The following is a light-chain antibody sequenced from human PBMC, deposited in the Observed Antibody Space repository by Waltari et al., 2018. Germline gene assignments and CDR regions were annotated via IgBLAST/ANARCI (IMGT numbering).Light chain of an antibody. Sequence: DIQVTQSPSFLSASVGDRVTITCRASQGISSYFAWHQQKPGKAPKLLIYAASTLQSGGPSRFSGSGSGTEFTLTISSLQPEDFATYYCQQYKSYPLTFGGGTKVEI. J-gene: IGKJ4*01. CDR1: QGISSY. V-gene: IGKV1-9*01. CDR3: QQYKSYPLT. CDR2: AAS.